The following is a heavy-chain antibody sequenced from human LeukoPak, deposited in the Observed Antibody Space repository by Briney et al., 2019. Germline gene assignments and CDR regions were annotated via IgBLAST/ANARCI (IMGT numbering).Heavy chain of an antibody. CDR3: AARSGSDAFDI. V-gene: IGHV3-53*01. D-gene: IGHD6-19*01. CDR1: GFTVSSNY. CDR2: IYSGGST. Sequence: GGSLRLSCAASGFTVSSNYMSWVRQAPGKGLEWVSVIYSGGSTYYADSVKGRFTISRDNSKNTLYLQMNSLRAEDTAVYYCAARSGSDAFDIWGQGTMVTVSS. J-gene: IGHJ3*02.